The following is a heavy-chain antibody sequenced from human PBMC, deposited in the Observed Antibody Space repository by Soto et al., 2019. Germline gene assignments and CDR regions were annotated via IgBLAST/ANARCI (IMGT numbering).Heavy chain of an antibody. Sequence: SETLSLTCTVSGCSISSYYWSWIRQPPGKGLEWIRYIYYTGTTTYNPSIKCRFTISVDSSKIQFSLNLTSVSAADTAVYYCAILGAFYQSLDSWGQGTLVTVS. V-gene: IGHV4-59*08. CDR1: GCSISSYY. CDR2: IYYTGTT. CDR3: AILGAFYQSLDS. J-gene: IGHJ5*01. D-gene: IGHD2-2*01.